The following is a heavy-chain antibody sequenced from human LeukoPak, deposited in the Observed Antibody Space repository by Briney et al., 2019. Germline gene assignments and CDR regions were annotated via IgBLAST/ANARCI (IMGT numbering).Heavy chain of an antibody. D-gene: IGHD3-3*01. CDR2: IYHSGST. Sequence: PSETLSLTCAVAGYSISSGYYWGWIRQPPGKGLEWIGSIYHSGSTYYNPSLKSRVTISVDTSKNQFSLKLNSVTATDTAVYYCVRRGEMYYESGYFQNWGQGTLVTVSS. CDR1: GYSISSGYY. V-gene: IGHV4-38-2*01. J-gene: IGHJ1*01. CDR3: VRRGEMYYESGYFQN.